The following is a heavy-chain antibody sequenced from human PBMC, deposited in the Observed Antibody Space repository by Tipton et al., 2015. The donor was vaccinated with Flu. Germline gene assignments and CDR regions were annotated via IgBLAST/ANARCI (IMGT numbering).Heavy chain of an antibody. CDR3: ARDRRTYTTGDYPVRYLDF. D-gene: IGHD4-17*01. CDR1: GGSISSYF. Sequence: GLVKPSETLSLTCTVSGGSISSYFWSWIRQPPGKGLEWIGYFSFAGGTNYNPSLNSRVTISVDTSKTQVSLRLTSVTAADTAVYYCARDRRTYTTGDYPVRYLDFWGPGTLVAVSS. J-gene: IGHJ4*02. V-gene: IGHV4-59*01. CDR2: FSFAGGT.